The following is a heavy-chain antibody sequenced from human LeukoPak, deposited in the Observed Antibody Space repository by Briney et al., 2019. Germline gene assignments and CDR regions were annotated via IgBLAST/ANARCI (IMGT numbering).Heavy chain of an antibody. V-gene: IGHV3-53*01. CDR3: ARAGGGYKYGYYYHFYMDV. Sequence: GGSLRLSCPASGFNVSSNYMSCVRQAPGKGLEWVSLLYSGGSAFHADSVKGRFTISRDNSKNTLYLQLNSLRAEDTAVYYCARAGGGYKYGYYYHFYMDVWGKGTTVTVSS. CDR2: LYSGGSA. D-gene: IGHD5-18*01. J-gene: IGHJ6*03. CDR1: GFNVSSNY.